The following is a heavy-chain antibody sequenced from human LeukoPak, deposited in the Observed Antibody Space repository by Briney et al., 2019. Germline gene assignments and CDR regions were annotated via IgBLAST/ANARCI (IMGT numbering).Heavy chain of an antibody. CDR2: MNQDGSTK. D-gene: IGHD3-16*01. Sequence: PGGSLRLSWAASGFTFSDSWMSWVRQAPGKELEWVANMNQDGSTKDYVDSVKGRFTISRDNARNSLYLQISSLRAEDMAVYYCATYTHWVAGDVWGQGTTVTVSS. CDR1: GFTFSDSW. J-gene: IGHJ6*02. V-gene: IGHV3-7*01. CDR3: ATYTHWVAGDV.